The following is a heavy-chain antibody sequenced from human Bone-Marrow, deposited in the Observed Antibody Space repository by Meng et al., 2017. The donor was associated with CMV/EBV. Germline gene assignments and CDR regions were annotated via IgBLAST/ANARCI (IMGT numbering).Heavy chain of an antibody. D-gene: IGHD3-22*01. CDR2: ISGSGGST. CDR1: GFTFSSYA. J-gene: IGHJ6*02. V-gene: IGHV3-23*01. CDR3: ARDSYYDVYYYGMDV. Sequence: GESLKISCAASGFTFSSYAMSWVRQAPGKGLEWVSAISGSGGSTYYADSVKGRFTISRDNAKNSLYLQMNSLRAEDTAVYYCARDSYYDVYYYGMDVWGQGTLVTVSS.